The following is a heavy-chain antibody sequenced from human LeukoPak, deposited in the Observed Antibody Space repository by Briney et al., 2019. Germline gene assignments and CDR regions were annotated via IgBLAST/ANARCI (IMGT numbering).Heavy chain of an antibody. CDR2: IKSKTDGGTT. D-gene: IGHD3-3*01. J-gene: IGHJ4*02. CDR1: GFTFSSCA. Sequence: KTGGSLRLSCAASGFTFSSCAMNWVRQAPGKGLEWVGRIKSKTDGGTTDYAAPVKGRFTISRDDSKNTLYLQMNSLKTEDTAVYYCTTTPTKYYDFWSAYNDYWGQGTLVTVSS. V-gene: IGHV3-15*07. CDR3: TTTPTKYYDFWSAYNDY.